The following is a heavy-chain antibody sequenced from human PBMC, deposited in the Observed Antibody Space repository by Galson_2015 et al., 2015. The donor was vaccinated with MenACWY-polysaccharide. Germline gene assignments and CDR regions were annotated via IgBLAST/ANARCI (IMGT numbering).Heavy chain of an antibody. CDR3: ARSGTSTSWLYYYYGMEV. J-gene: IGHJ6*02. V-gene: IGHV4-59*10. Sequence: LKSRVTMSLDISKNQFSLKLSSVTAADTAVYYCARSGTSTSWLYYYYGMEVWGQGTTVTVSS. D-gene: IGHD2-2*01.